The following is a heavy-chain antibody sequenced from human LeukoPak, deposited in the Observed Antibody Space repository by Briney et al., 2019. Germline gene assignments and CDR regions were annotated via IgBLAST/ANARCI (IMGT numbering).Heavy chain of an antibody. CDR2: IYYSGST. CDR1: GGSISSSSYY. CDR3: ARSSIPQLLWFGTANWFDP. J-gene: IGHJ5*02. Sequence: SETLSLTCTVSGGSISSSSYYWGWIRQPPGKGLEWIGSIYYSGSTYYNPSLKSRVTISVDTSKNQFSLKLSSVTAADTAVYYCARSSIPQLLWFGTANWFDPWGQGTLVTVSS. D-gene: IGHD3-10*01. V-gene: IGHV4-39*01.